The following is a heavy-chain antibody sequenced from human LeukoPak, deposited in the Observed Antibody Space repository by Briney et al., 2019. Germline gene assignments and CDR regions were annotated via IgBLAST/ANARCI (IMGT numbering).Heavy chain of an antibody. V-gene: IGHV1-69*04. D-gene: IGHD3-22*01. Sequence: ASVKVSCKASGGTSSSYAISWVRQAPGQGLEWMGRIIPILGIANYAQKFQGRVTITADKSTSTAYMELSSLRSEDTAVYYCARAYTYYYDSSGLFDYWGQGTLVTVSS. J-gene: IGHJ4*02. CDR3: ARAYTYYYDSSGLFDY. CDR1: GGTSSSYA. CDR2: IIPILGIA.